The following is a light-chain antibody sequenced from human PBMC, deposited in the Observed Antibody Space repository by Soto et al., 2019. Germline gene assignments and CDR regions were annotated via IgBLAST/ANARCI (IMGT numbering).Light chain of an antibody. Sequence: DIQMTQSPSSLSASVGDRVTITCRAIQSISTYLNWYQQKSGKAPKLLIFAASTLESGVPSRFSGGGSGTDFTLTINSLQTEDSAIYYCQQSHNIPSTFGRGTKV. CDR2: AAS. CDR1: QSISTY. CDR3: QQSHNIPST. V-gene: IGKV1-39*01. J-gene: IGKJ4*02.